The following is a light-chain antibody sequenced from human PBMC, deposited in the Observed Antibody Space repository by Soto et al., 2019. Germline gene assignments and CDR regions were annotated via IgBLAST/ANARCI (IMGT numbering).Light chain of an antibody. CDR3: CSYGGSRAV. CDR1: SSDVGSHNL. CDR2: EVT. V-gene: IGLV2-23*02. Sequence: QSALTQPASVSGSPGQSITMSCTGTSSDVGSHNLVSWYQQHPGQAPKLMIYEVTKRPLGVSTRFSASKSGNTASLTISGLQAEDEADYYCCSYGGSRAVFGGGTQPTVL. J-gene: IGLJ7*01.